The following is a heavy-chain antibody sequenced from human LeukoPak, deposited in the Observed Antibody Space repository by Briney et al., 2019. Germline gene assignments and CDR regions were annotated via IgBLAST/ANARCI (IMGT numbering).Heavy chain of an antibody. CDR3: ARVKYYYDSSGYSYYFDY. V-gene: IGHV4-61*01. CDR2: IFYSGST. Sequence: PSETLSLTCSVSGGSVSSGSYYWSWIRQPPGKGLEWIGYIFYSGSTNYNPSLKSRVTISVDTSKNQFSLKLSSLTAADTAVYYCARVKYYYDSSGYSYYFDYWGQGTLVTVSS. CDR1: GGSVSSGSYY. D-gene: IGHD3-22*01. J-gene: IGHJ4*02.